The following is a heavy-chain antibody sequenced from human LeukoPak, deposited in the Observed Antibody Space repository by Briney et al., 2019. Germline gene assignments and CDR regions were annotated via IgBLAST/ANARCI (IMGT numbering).Heavy chain of an antibody. J-gene: IGHJ4*02. V-gene: IGHV4-4*02. Sequence: PSETLSLTCAVSGYSISSGYWWSWVRQPPGKGLEWIGEIHHTGRTNYNPSLKSRVTISEDKSKNQFSLKLTSVTAADTAVYYCARNGDYSADSWGQGTLLTVSS. CDR3: ARNGDYSADS. D-gene: IGHD4-17*01. CDR2: IHHTGRT. CDR1: GYSISSGYW.